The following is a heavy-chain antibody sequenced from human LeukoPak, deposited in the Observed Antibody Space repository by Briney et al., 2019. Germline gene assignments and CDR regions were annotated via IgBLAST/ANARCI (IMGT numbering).Heavy chain of an antibody. Sequence: ASVKVSCKASGGTFSSYAISWVRQAPGQGLEWMGRIIPILGIANYAQKFQGRVTITADKSTSTAYMELSSLRSEDTAVYYCARDRGARYSYGPPQDYYGMDVWGQGTLVTVSS. V-gene: IGHV1-69*04. J-gene: IGHJ6*02. CDR3: ARDRGARYSYGPPQDYYGMDV. CDR2: IIPILGIA. D-gene: IGHD5-18*01. CDR1: GGTFSSYA.